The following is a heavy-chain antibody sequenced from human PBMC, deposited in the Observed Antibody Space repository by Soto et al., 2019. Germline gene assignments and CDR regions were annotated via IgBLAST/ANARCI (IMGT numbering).Heavy chain of an antibody. CDR1: GFTFDDYT. CDR2: ISWDGGST. CDR3: AKEVHSSGWSYNYYYYGMDV. J-gene: IGHJ6*02. V-gene: IGHV3-43*01. Sequence: PGGSLRLSCAASGFTFDDYTMHWVRQAPGKGLEWVSLISWDGGSTYYADSVKGRFTISRDNSKNSLYLQMNSLRTEDTALYYCAKEVHSSGWSYNYYYYGMDVWGQGTMVNVSS. D-gene: IGHD6-19*01.